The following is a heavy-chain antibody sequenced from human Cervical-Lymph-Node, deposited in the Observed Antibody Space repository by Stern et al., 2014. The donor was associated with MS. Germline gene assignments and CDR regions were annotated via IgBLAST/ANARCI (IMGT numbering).Heavy chain of an antibody. CDR3: ARHYYYDSSGYLDC. J-gene: IGHJ4*02. CDR1: GYTFTHYW. CDR2: IYPADSDL. D-gene: IGHD3-22*01. V-gene: IGHV5-51*01. Sequence: VQLGQSGAEVKEPGESLKISCKGSGYTFTHYWIAWVRQMPGKGLEWMGIIYPADSDLRYSPSFQGQVTISADRSFNTIYLQWSSLEASDTAMYYCARHYYYDSSGYLDCWGQGTLVTVSS.